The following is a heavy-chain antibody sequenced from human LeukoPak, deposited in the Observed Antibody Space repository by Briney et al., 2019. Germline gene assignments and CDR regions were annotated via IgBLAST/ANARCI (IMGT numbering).Heavy chain of an antibody. J-gene: IGHJ3*02. CDR2: INPNSGDT. CDR3: AQGITGAAFDI. CDR1: GYTFTGYY. Sequence: ASVKVSCKASGYTFTGYYMHWVRQAPGQGLEWMGWINPNSGDTNYAQKFQGRVTMTRDTSISTAYMELSRLRSDDTAVYYCAQGITGAAFDIWGQGTMVTVSS. D-gene: IGHD7-27*01. V-gene: IGHV1-2*02.